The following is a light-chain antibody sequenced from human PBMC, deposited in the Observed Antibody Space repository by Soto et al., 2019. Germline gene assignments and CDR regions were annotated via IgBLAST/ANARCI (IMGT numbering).Light chain of an antibody. V-gene: IGLV2-14*01. CDR2: EVS. Sequence: QSALTQPASVSGSPGQSITISCTGTSSDVGGYNYVSWDQQHPGKAPKLMIYEVSNRPSGVSNRFSGSKSGNTASLTISGLQAEDEADYYCSSYTSSSTPRYVFGTGTKVTVL. J-gene: IGLJ1*01. CDR3: SSYTSSSTPRYV. CDR1: SSDVGGYNY.